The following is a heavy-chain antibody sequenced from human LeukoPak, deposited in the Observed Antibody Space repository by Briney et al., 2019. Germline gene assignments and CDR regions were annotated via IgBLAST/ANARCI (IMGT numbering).Heavy chain of an antibody. V-gene: IGHV3-11*01. D-gene: IGHD3-3*01. J-gene: IGHJ4*02. CDR3: MRDKCYDWL. CDR1: GFTFSDYY. CDR2: ISSSGHDI. Sequence: GGSLRLSCAASGFTFSDYYMSWIRQAPGKGLEWVSYISSSGHDIYYADSVKRRFTISRDNAKNSLYLQLNSLRAEDTAVYYCMRDKCYDWLWGQGTLVTVSS.